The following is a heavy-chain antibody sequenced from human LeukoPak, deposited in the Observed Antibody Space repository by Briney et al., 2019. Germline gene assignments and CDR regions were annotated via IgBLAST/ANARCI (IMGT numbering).Heavy chain of an antibody. CDR2: INHSGST. D-gene: IGHD3-16*02. CDR3: ARGKSQYDYVWGSYRNPDRYFDY. J-gene: IGHJ4*02. CDR1: GGSFSGYY. Sequence: PSETLSLTCAVYGGSFSGYYWSWIRQPPGKGLEWIGEINHSGSTNYNPSLKSRVTISVDTSKNQCSLKLSSVTAADTAVYYCARGKSQYDYVWGSYRNPDRYFDYWGQGTLVTVSS. V-gene: IGHV4-34*01.